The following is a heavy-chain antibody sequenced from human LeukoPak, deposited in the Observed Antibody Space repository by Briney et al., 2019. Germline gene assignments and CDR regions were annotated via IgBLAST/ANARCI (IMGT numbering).Heavy chain of an antibody. CDR1: GDSISRGTW. D-gene: IGHD2-2*01. V-gene: IGHV4-4*02. CDR2: IIHSGNT. Sequence: SETLSLTCAVSGDSISRGTWWTWVRQSPGQGLQWIGDIIHSGNTNYNPSLRSRLTISLDKSRNQFSLKLNSVTAADTAVYYCTGYDIPYTFEFWGQGTLVTVSS. CDR3: TGYDIPYTFEF. J-gene: IGHJ4*02.